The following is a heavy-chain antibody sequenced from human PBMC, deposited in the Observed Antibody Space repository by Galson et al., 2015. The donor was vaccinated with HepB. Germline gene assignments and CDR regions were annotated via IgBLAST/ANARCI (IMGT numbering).Heavy chain of an antibody. D-gene: IGHD2-2*02. J-gene: IGHJ3*02. CDR1: GDSVSSNSAA. V-gene: IGHV6-1*01. CDR2: TYYRSKWYN. Sequence: CAISGDSVSSNSAAWNWIRQSPSGGLEWLGRTYYRSKWYNDYAVSVKSRITINPDTSKNQFSLQLNSVTPEDTAVYYCARDARTYCSSTSCYTLAFDIWGQGTMVTVSS. CDR3: ARDARTYCSSTSCYTLAFDI.